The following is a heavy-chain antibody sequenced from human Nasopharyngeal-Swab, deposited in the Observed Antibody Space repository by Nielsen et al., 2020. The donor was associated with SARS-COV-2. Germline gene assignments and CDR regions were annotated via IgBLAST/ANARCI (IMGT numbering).Heavy chain of an antibody. J-gene: IGHJ4*02. CDR3: ATQGEGAHFDY. CDR1: GGSISSSSYY. Sequence: GSLRLSCTVSGGSISSSSYYWGWIRQPPGKGLEWIGSIYYSGSTYYNPSLKSRVTISVDTSKNQFSLKLSSVTAADTAVYYCATQGEGAHFDYWGQGTLVTVSS. V-gene: IGHV4-39*01. D-gene: IGHD3-16*01. CDR2: IYYSGST.